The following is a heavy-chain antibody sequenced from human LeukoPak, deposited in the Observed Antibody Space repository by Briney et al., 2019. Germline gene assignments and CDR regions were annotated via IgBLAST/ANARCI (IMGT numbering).Heavy chain of an antibody. CDR2: ICYSGST. Sequence: SETLSLTCTVSGDSISSSGDYWGWIRQPPGKGLEWIGNICYSGSTYYNPSLKSRVAIAVDTSKNQFSLKLTSVTAADTAVYYCARVGATYPHYYMDVWGKGTTVTVAS. D-gene: IGHD3-16*01. V-gene: IGHV4-39*01. CDR1: GDSISSSGDY. J-gene: IGHJ6*03. CDR3: ARVGATYPHYYMDV.